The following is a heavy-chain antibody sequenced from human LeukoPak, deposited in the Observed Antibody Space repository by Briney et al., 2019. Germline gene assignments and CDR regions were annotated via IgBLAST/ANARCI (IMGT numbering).Heavy chain of an antibody. D-gene: IGHD3-22*01. J-gene: IGHJ4*02. CDR3: ARYYYDSSGLDY. V-gene: IGHV1-2*02. Sequence: GASVKVSCKASGYTFTGYYMHWVRQAPGQGLEWMGWINPNSGGTNYAQKFQGRVTMTRDTSISTAYMELSRLRSDDTAVYYRARYYYDSSGLDYWGQGTLVTVSS. CDR1: GYTFTGYY. CDR2: INPNSGGT.